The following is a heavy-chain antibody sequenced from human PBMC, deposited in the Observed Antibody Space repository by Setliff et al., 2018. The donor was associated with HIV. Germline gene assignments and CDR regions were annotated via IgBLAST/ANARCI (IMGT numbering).Heavy chain of an antibody. CDR2: TNSDGSST. J-gene: IGHJ3*02. CDR1: GFTFSTYW. V-gene: IGHV3-74*01. Sequence: PGGSLRLSCAASGFTFSTYWMHWVRQAPGKGLVWVSRTNSDGSSTSYADSVKGRFTISRDNAKNTLYLQMNSLRAEDTAVYYCTRDKGYAFDIWGQGTMVTVSS. D-gene: IGHD5-18*01. CDR3: TRDKGYAFDI.